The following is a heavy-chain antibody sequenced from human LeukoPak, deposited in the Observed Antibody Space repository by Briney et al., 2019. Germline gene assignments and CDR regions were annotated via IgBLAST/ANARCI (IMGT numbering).Heavy chain of an antibody. J-gene: IGHJ4*02. V-gene: IGHV1-18*01. CDR2: ISAYNGNT. CDR1: GYTFTSYG. Sequence: ASVKVSFKASGYTFTSYGISWLRQAPGQGLEWMGWISAYNGNTNYAQKLQGRVTMTTDTSTTTAYMELRSLRFDDTAEYYCAREDREVAAAGADYWGQGTLVTVSS. CDR3: AREDREVAAAGADY. D-gene: IGHD6-13*01.